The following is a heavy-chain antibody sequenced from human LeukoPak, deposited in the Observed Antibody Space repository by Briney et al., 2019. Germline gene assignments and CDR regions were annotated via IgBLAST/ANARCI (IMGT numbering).Heavy chain of an antibody. CDR3: AKDIGAVAGLDY. Sequence: PGGSLRLSCAASGFTFSSYGMHWVRQAPGKGLEWVAVISYDGSNKYYADSVKGRFTISRDNSKNTLYLQMNSLRAEDTAVYYCAKDIGAVAGLDYWGQGTLVTVSS. D-gene: IGHD6-19*01. V-gene: IGHV3-30*18. CDR2: ISYDGSNK. J-gene: IGHJ4*02. CDR1: GFTFSSYG.